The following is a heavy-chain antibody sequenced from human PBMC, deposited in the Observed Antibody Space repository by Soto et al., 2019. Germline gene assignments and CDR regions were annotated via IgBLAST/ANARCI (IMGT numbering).Heavy chain of an antibody. D-gene: IGHD6-19*01. V-gene: IGHV1-69*13. CDR1: GGTFSSYA. Sequence: SVKVSCKASGGTFSSYAISWVRQAPGQGLEWMGGIIPIFGTANYAQKFQGRVTITADESTSTAYMELSSLRSEDTAVYYCARGIAVAGIYYYYGMAVWGQGTTVTVSS. CDR3: ARGIAVAGIYYYYGMAV. J-gene: IGHJ6*02. CDR2: IIPIFGTA.